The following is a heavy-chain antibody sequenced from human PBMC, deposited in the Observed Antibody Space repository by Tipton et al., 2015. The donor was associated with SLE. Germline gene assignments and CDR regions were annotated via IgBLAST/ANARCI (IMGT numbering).Heavy chain of an antibody. CDR2: IFYGEST. CDR3: ARHGSGTYYSWFDP. CDR1: GDSVSSSNYY. D-gene: IGHD1-26*01. Sequence: TLSLTCTVSGDSVSSSNYYWGWIRQPPGKGLEWIGTIFYGESTYYNPSLKSRVTISIDTSKNHFPLKLTSVTAADTAVYFCARHGSGTYYSWFDPWGQGNLVTVSS. V-gene: IGHV4-39*06. J-gene: IGHJ5*02.